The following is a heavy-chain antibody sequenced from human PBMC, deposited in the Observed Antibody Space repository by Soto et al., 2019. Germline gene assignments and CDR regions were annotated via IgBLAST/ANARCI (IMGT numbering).Heavy chain of an antibody. J-gene: IGHJ4*02. CDR3: ARADWGVPFDY. CDR2: INPNSGGT. D-gene: IGHD7-27*01. CDR1: GYTFTGYY. V-gene: IGHV1-2*04. Sequence: VSVKVSCKASGYTFTGYYMHWVRQAPGQGLEWMGWINPNSGGTNYAQKFQGWVTMTRDTSISTAYMELSRLRSDDTAVYYCARADWGVPFDYWGQGTLVTVSS.